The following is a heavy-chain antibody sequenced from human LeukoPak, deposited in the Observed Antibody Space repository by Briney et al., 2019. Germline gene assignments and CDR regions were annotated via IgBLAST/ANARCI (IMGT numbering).Heavy chain of an antibody. CDR2: ISVYNGST. CDR3: ARAEGALGTTVTFDY. J-gene: IGHJ4*02. Sequence: ASVKVSCKASGYTFSRYDITWVRQAPGQGLEWMGWISVYNGSTKYVQKLQGRVTMTTDTSTSTAYMELRSLRSDDTAVYYCARAEGALGTTVTFDYWGQGTLVTVSS. V-gene: IGHV1-18*01. CDR1: GYTFSRYD. D-gene: IGHD4-11*01.